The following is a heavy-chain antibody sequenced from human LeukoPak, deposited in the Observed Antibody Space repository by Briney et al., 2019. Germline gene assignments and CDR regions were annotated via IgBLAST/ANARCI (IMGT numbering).Heavy chain of an antibody. CDR1: GASISSYY. CDR2: LFTSGST. CDR3: ARDTGDGFYDY. D-gene: IGHD5-24*01. Sequence: SAPIPLTCAVSGASISSYYWSWLRPPAGKGLEWIGRLFTSGSTKYNPSLKSRVTIVVDKSKKHFFLKLISVTAADTAVYYCARDTGDGFYDYWGQGSLVTVSS. V-gene: IGHV4-4*07. J-gene: IGHJ4*02.